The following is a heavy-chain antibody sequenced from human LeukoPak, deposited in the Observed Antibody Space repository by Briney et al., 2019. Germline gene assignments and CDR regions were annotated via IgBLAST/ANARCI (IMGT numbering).Heavy chain of an antibody. D-gene: IGHD3-9*01. CDR2: IKQDGSEK. Sequence: QSGGSLRLSCAASGFTFSSYWMTWVRQAPGKGLEWVANIKQDGSEKYNVDSVKGRFTISRDNAKNSVYLQMNSLRAEDTAVYYCATTRRDWVYFDYWGQGTPVTVSS. CDR3: ATTRRDWVYFDY. J-gene: IGHJ4*02. V-gene: IGHV3-7*01. CDR1: GFTFSSYW.